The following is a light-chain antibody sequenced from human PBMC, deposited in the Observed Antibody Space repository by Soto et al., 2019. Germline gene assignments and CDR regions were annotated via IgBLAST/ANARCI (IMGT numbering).Light chain of an antibody. V-gene: IGKV3-15*01. CDR3: QQYNNWPPDRT. Sequence: EIVMTQSPATLSVSPGERATLSCRASQSVGSNLAWYQQKPGQAPRLLIYGASTSATGIPARFRGSGSGTEFTLTISSLQSEDFAFYFCQQYNNWPPDRTFGQGTKVEIK. CDR1: QSVGSN. J-gene: IGKJ1*01. CDR2: GAS.